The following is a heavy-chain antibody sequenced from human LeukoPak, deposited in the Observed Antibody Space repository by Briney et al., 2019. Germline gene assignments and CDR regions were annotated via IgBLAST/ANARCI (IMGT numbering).Heavy chain of an antibody. CDR2: IKEDGSKK. Sequence: SSSSYYWGWIRQPPGKGLEWVANIKEDGSKKNHLDSVKGRFTISRDNAKNFLYLQMNSLRVEDTALYYCARDGDGRGEDFDYWGQGILVTVSS. D-gene: IGHD4-17*01. J-gene: IGHJ4*02. V-gene: IGHV3-7*01. CDR1: SSSSYY. CDR3: ARDGDGRGEDFDY.